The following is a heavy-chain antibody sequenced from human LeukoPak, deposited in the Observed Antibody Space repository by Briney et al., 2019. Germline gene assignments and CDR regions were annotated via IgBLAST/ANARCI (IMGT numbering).Heavy chain of an antibody. CDR2: ISYDGSNK. Sequence: GGSLRLSCAASGSTFSSYAMHWVRQVPGKGLEWVAVISYDGSNKYYADSVKGRFTISRDNSKNTLYLQMNSLRAEDTAVYYCASFSRGTRPGDYWGQGTLVTVSS. V-gene: IGHV3-30-3*01. CDR1: GSTFSSYA. J-gene: IGHJ4*02. CDR3: ASFSRGTRPGDY. D-gene: IGHD6-6*01.